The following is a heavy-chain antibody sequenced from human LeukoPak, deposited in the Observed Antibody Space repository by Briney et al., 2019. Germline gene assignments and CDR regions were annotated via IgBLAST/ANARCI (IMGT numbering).Heavy chain of an antibody. CDR2: ISSSSSYI. D-gene: IGHD5-24*01. Sequence: GGSLRLSCAASGFTFSSYSMNWVRQAPGKGLEWVSSISSSSSYIYYADSVKGRFTISRDNAKNSLYLQMNSLRAEDTAVYYCARELATTPKYYYGMDVWGQGTTVTVSS. V-gene: IGHV3-21*01. J-gene: IGHJ6*02. CDR1: GFTFSSYS. CDR3: ARELATTPKYYYGMDV.